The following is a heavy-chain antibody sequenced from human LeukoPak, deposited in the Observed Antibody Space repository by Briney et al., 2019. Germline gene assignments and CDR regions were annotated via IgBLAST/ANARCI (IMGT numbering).Heavy chain of an antibody. J-gene: IGHJ4*02. V-gene: IGHV3-66*01. Sequence: GGSLRLSCVASGLTVSSEHMSWVRQAPGKGLEWVSTIHISTNTYYADSVKGRFTISRDNSENTLYLQMNSLRPEDTAVYYCATDPPHGDYWGQGTQVTVPS. CDR3: ATDPPHGDY. CDR1: GLTVSSEH. CDR2: IHISTNT.